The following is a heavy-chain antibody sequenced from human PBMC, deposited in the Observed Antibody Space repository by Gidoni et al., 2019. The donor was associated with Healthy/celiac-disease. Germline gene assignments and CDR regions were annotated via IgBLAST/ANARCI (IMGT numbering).Heavy chain of an antibody. CDR2: IYPGYSDT. J-gene: IGHJ2*01. D-gene: IGHD5-12*01. V-gene: IGHV5-51*01. Sequence: EVQLVQSGAEVKKPGESLKISCKGSGYRFTSYWIGWLRQMPGKGLKWMGIIYPGYSDTRYSPSFQGQVTISADKSISTAYLQWSSLKASDTAMYYCARHALPTRMKSPPQVADWYFDLWGRGTLVTVSS. CDR1: GYRFTSYW. CDR3: ARHALPTRMKSPPQVADWYFDL.